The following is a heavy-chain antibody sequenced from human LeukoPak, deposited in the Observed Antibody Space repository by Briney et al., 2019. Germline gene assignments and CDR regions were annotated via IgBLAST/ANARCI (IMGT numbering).Heavy chain of an antibody. D-gene: IGHD3-22*01. CDR3: ARRNLSYYSYSSGTFDF. CDR2: IYYSGST. CDR1: GGSIISTSSY. J-gene: IGHJ4*02. V-gene: IGHV4-39*01. Sequence: SETLSLTCTVSGGSIISTSSYWAWIRQPPGKGLEWIGSIYYSGSTYYNPSLESRVTISVDTSRNQFSLELSSLTAADTAVYYCARRNLSYYSYSSGTFDFWGQGTLVTVSS.